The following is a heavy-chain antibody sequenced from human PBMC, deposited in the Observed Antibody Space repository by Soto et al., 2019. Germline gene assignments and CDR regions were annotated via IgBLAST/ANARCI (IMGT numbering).Heavy chain of an antibody. Sequence: QVQLVESGGGVVQPGRSLRLSCAASGFTFSSYGMHWVRQAPGKGLAWVAVISYDGSNKYYADSVKGRFTISRDNSKNTLYLQMNSLRAEDTAVYYCAKDKVPVVVTAPLDYWGQGTLVTVSS. J-gene: IGHJ4*02. V-gene: IGHV3-30*18. CDR3: AKDKVPVVVTAPLDY. CDR1: GFTFSSYG. CDR2: ISYDGSNK. D-gene: IGHD2-21*02.